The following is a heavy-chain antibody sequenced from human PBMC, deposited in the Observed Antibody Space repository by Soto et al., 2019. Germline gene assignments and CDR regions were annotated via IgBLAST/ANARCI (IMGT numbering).Heavy chain of an antibody. Sequence: ASVKVSCKASGYTFTGYYMHWVRQAPGQGLEWMGWINPNSGGTNYAQKFQGWVTMTRDTSISTAYMELSGLRSDDTAVYYCAIGAPLDPDYYGSGSYFDYWGQGTLVTVSS. D-gene: IGHD3-10*01. J-gene: IGHJ4*02. CDR2: INPNSGGT. CDR3: AIGAPLDPDYYGSGSYFDY. V-gene: IGHV1-2*04. CDR1: GYTFTGYY.